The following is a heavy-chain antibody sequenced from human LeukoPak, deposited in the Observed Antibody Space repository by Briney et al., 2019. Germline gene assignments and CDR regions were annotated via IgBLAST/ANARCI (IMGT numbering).Heavy chain of an antibody. CDR2: LFSNDEK. J-gene: IGHJ4*02. CDR1: AFSLSEARMG. D-gene: IGHD5-18*01. CDR3: ARIVDTSMVRSFDY. Sequence: SGPTLVNPTETLTLTCTVSAFSLSEARMGVSWIRQPPGKALEWLAHLFSNDEKSHSTSLKNRLTISKDTSKSQVVLTMTNMDPVDTATYYCARIVDTSMVRSFDYWGQGTLVTVSS. V-gene: IGHV2-26*01.